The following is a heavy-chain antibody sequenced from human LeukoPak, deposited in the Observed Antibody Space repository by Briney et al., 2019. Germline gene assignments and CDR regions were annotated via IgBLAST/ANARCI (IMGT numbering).Heavy chain of an antibody. V-gene: IGHV3-53*01. CDR2: IYSGGST. CDR1: GFTVSSNY. D-gene: IGHD3-22*01. Sequence: PGGSLRLSCAASGFTVSSNYMSWVRQAPGKGLEWVSIIYSGGSTFYADSVKGRFTISRDNSKNTLYLQMNSLRAEDTAVYYCTRSFRLELDNSGYYYYWGQGTLVTVSS. CDR3: TRSFRLELDNSGYYYY. J-gene: IGHJ4*02.